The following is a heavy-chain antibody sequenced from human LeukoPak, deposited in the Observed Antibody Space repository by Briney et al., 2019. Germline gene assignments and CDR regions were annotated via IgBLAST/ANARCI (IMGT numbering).Heavy chain of an antibody. CDR1: GFTFSNAW. D-gene: IGHD5-18*01. CDR3: TTRGYSYGLVGYYYYMDV. Sequence: TGGSLRLSCAASGFTFSNAWMSWVRQAPGKGLEWVGRIKSKTDGGTTDYAAPVKGGFTISRDDSKNTLYLQMNSLKTEDTAVYYCTTRGYSYGLVGYYYYMDVWGKGTTVTVSS. J-gene: IGHJ6*03. V-gene: IGHV3-15*01. CDR2: IKSKTDGGTT.